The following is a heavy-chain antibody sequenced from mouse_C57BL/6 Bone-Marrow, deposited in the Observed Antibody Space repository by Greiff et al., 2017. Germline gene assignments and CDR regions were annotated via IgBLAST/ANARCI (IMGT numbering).Heavy chain of an antibody. CDR2: IYPGDGDT. J-gene: IGHJ1*03. V-gene: IGHV1-82*01. CDR3: AREGARLGDV. D-gene: IGHD4-1*01. Sequence: QVQLQQSGPELVKPGASVKISCKASGYAFSSSWMNWVKQRPGKGLEWIGRIYPGDGDTNYNGKFKGKATLTADKSSSTAYMQLSSLTSEDSAVYFCAREGARLGDVWGTGTTVTVSS. CDR1: GYAFSSSW.